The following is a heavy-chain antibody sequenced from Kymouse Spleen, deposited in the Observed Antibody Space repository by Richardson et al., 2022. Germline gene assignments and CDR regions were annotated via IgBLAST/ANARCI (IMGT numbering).Heavy chain of an antibody. V-gene: IGHV3-30*18. CDR2: ISYDGSNK. CDR3: AKDGYYGSGSFDY. D-gene: IGHD3-10*01. Sequence: QVQLVESGGGVVQPGRSLRLSCAASGFTFSSYGMHWVRQAPGKGLEWVAVISYDGSNKYYADSVKGRFTISRDNSKNTLYLQMNSLRAEDTAVYYCAKDGYYGSGSFDYWGQGTLVTVSS. J-gene: IGHJ4*02. CDR1: GFTFSSYG.